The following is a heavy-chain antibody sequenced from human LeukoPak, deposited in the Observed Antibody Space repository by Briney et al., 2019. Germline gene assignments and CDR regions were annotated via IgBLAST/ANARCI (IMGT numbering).Heavy chain of an antibody. CDR1: GYSISSGYY. Sequence: SETLSLTCSVSGYSISSGYYWGWIRRPPGKGLEWIGSIYHSGSTYYNPSLKSRVTISVDTSKNHFSLKLSSVTAADTAVYYCARGEFGYSSSWYRNAFDIWGQGTMVTVSS. J-gene: IGHJ3*02. CDR2: IYHSGST. V-gene: IGHV4-38-2*02. D-gene: IGHD6-13*01. CDR3: ARGEFGYSSSWYRNAFDI.